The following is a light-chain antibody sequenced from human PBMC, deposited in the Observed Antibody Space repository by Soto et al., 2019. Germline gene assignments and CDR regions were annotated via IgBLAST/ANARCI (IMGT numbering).Light chain of an antibody. CDR2: EGS. CDR1: SSDVGGYNL. J-gene: IGLJ2*01. V-gene: IGLV2-23*01. CDR3: SSYALSSTSDVV. Sequence: QSALTQPASVSGSPGQSITISCTGTSSDVGGYNLVSWYQQHPGKAPKLMIYEGSKRPSGVSNRFSGSKSGNTASLTISGLQAEAEADYYCSSYALSSTSDVVFGGGTQLTVL.